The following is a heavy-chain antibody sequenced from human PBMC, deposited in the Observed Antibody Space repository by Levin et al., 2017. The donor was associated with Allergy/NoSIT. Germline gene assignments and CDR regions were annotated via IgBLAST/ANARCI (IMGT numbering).Heavy chain of an antibody. V-gene: IGHV3-48*02. CDR1: GFTFSSYS. Sequence: LSLTCAASGFTFSSYSMNWVRQAPGKGLEWVSYISSSSSTIYYADSVKGRFTISRDNAKNSLYLQMNSLRDEDTAVYYCARADDYGDYEVWAFDIWGQGTMVTVSS. CDR2: ISSSSSTI. J-gene: IGHJ3*02. CDR3: ARADDYGDYEVWAFDI. D-gene: IGHD4-17*01.